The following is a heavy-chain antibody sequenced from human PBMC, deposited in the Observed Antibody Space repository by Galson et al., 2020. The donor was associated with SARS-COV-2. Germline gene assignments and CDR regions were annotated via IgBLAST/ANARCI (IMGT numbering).Heavy chain of an antibody. CDR2: IFSNDEK. CDR1: GFSLSNARMG. D-gene: IGHD2-8*01. V-gene: IGHV2-26*01. CDR3: ARILPPGPVYEAAGGRPCDP. Sequence: SGPTLVKPTETLTLTCTVSGFSLSNARMGVSWIRQPPGKALEWLAHIFSNDEKSYSTSLKSRLTISKDTSKSQVVLTMTNIDPVDTATYYCARILPPGPVYEAAGGRPCDPWGQGTRVTVSS. J-gene: IGHJ5*02.